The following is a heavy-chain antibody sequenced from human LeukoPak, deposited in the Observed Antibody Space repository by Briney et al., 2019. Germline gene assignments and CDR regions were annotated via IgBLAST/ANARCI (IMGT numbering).Heavy chain of an antibody. D-gene: IGHD7-27*01. J-gene: IGHJ2*01. V-gene: IGHV1-2*02. CDR3: AKDHGDEGNWYFAL. CDR1: GYTFTGYY. Sequence: ASVKVSCKASGYTFTGYYMHWVRQAPGQGLEWMGWINPNTGGTNYAQKFQGRVTMTRDTSISTAYMELSSLRSDDTAVYYCAKDHGDEGNWYFALWGRGTLVTVSS. CDR2: INPNTGGT.